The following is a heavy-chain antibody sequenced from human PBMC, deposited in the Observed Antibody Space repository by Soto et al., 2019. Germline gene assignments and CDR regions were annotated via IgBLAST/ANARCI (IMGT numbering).Heavy chain of an antibody. CDR2: IQQDGSEK. V-gene: IGHV3-7*05. CDR3: ARDYKQLASFSYYYYGMDV. J-gene: IGHJ6*02. Sequence: GGSLRLSCVVSGFTFSSYWMSWVRQAPGKGLEWVANIQQDGSEKYYVDSVKGRFTISRDNAKNSLYLQMNSLRAEDTAVYYCARDYKQLASFSYYYYGMDVWGQGTTVTVSS. D-gene: IGHD6-6*01. CDR1: GFTFSSYW.